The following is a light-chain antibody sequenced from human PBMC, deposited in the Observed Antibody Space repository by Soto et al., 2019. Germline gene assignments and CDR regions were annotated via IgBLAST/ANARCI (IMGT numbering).Light chain of an antibody. V-gene: IGKV3-11*01. CDR3: QQRSNWPPT. CDR1: QSVSSY. Sequence: GLTQSPATLSLSPGERATLSCRASQSVSSYLAWYQQKPGQAPRLLIYDVSNRATGIPARFSGSGSGTDFTLTISSLEPEDFAVYYCQQRSNWPPTFGQGTKVDIK. CDR2: DVS. J-gene: IGKJ1*01.